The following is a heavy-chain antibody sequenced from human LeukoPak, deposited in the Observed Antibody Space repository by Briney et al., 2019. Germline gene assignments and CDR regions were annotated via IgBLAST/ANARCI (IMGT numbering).Heavy chain of an antibody. J-gene: IGHJ3*02. D-gene: IGHD3-16*02. V-gene: IGHV4-59*08. CDR2: IYYGGST. CDR1: GGSISSYY. CDR3: ARHDVSGPLYVWGSYRYAFDI. Sequence: SETLSLTCTVSGGSISSYYWSWIRQPPGKGLEWIGYIYYGGSTNYNPSLKSRVTISVDTSKNQFSLKLSSVTAADTAVYYCARHDVSGPLYVWGSYRYAFDIWGQGTMVTVSS.